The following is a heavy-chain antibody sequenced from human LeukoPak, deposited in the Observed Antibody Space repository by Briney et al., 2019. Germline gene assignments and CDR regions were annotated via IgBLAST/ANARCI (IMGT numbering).Heavy chain of an antibody. D-gene: IGHD3-22*01. CDR3: ARLPYDSSGYTSDY. Sequence: PSETLSLTCTVSGGSISSYYWSWIRQPPGKGLEWIGYIYYSGSTNYNPSLKSRVTISVDTSKNQFSLKLSSVTAADTVVYYCARLPYDSSGYTSDYWGQGTLVTVSS. CDR1: GGSISSYY. CDR2: IYYSGST. V-gene: IGHV4-59*08. J-gene: IGHJ4*02.